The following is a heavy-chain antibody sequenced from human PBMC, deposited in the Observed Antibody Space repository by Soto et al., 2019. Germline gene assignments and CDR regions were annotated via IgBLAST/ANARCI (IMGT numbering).Heavy chain of an antibody. J-gene: IGHJ5*02. Sequence: GGALRLSCAASGFTFSSYGMHWVRQAPGKGLEWVSGISAIGTSTYYTDSVKGRFTISRDNSKNMLYLQLNSLRAEDTAVYFCAKGGLGVPTTPDTWGQGTRFTVPS. CDR1: GFTFSSYG. V-gene: IGHV3-23*01. CDR3: AKGGLGVPTTPDT. D-gene: IGHD1-26*01. CDR2: ISAIGTST.